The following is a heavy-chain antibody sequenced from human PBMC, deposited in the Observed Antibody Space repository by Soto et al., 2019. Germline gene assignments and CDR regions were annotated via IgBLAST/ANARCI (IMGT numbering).Heavy chain of an antibody. J-gene: IGHJ4*02. CDR2: IXXDXXXX. D-gene: IGHD5-12*01. V-gene: IGHV3-30*04. Sequence: VRKAPGKGLXWVXVIXXDXXXXXYXXSVKGRFTISRDNSKNTLYLQMNSLRAGDTALYSCASVPATSTAPAYWGQGTPV. CDR3: ASVPATSTAPAY.